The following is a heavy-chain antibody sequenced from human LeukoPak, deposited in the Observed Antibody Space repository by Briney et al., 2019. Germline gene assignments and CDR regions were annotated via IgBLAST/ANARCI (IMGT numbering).Heavy chain of an antibody. CDR1: GGSISSYY. J-gene: IGHJ4*02. D-gene: IGHD3-3*01. Sequence: PSETLSLTCTVSGGSISSYYWSWIRQPPGKGLEWIGYIYYSGSTNYNPSLKRRVNILEDTSKNQFSLKLSSVTAADTAVYYCARAPITIFGVVIIPYFDYWGQGTLVTVSS. CDR2: IYYSGST. CDR3: ARAPITIFGVVIIPYFDY. V-gene: IGHV4-59*01.